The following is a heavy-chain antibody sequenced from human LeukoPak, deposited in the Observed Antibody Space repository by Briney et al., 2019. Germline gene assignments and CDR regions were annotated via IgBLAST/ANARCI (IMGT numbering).Heavy chain of an antibody. D-gene: IGHD2-8*01. J-gene: IGHJ4*02. CDR3: ARGGAMYGRFDY. CDR2: IYYSGST. V-gene: IGHV4-31*03. CDR1: GRSISSGGYY. Sequence: SQTLSLTCTVSGRSISSGGYYWSWIRQHPGKGLEWIGYIYYSGSTYYNPSLKSRVTISVDTSKNQFSLKLSSVTAADTAVYYCARGGAMYGRFDYWGQGTLVTVSS.